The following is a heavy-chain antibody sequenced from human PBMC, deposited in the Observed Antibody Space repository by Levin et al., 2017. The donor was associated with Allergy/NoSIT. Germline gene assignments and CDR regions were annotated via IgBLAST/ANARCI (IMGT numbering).Heavy chain of an antibody. J-gene: IGHJ4*02. D-gene: IGHD5-18*01. V-gene: IGHV3-30*18. CDR2: ISYDGSNK. CDR3: AKDWKNTAMLDY. Sequence: GESLKISCAASGFTFSSYGMHWVRQAPGKGLEWVAVISYDGSNKYYADSVKGRFTISRDNSKNTLYLQMNSLRAEDTAVYYCAKDWKNTAMLDYWGQGTLVTVSS. CDR1: GFTFSSYG.